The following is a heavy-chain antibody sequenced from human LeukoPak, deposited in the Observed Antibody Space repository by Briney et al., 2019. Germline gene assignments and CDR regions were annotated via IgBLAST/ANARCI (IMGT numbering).Heavy chain of an antibody. D-gene: IGHD7-27*01. J-gene: IGHJ5*02. CDR2: INHSGST. CDR3: ARQILTGDSGRGWFDP. Sequence: SETLSLTCAVYGGSFSGYYWSWIRQPPGKGLEWIGEINHSGSTYYNPSLKSRVTISVDTSKNQFSLKLSSVAAADTAIYYCARQILTGDSGRGWFDPWGQGTLVTVSS. V-gene: IGHV4-34*01. CDR1: GGSFSGYY.